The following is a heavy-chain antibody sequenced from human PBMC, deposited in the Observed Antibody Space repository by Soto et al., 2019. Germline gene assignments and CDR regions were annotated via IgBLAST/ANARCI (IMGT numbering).Heavy chain of an antibody. CDR2: ISAYNGNT. V-gene: IGHV1-18*01. CDR3: AIYDFGEGFFDY. Sequence: QVQLVQSGAEVKKPGSSVKVSCKASGGTFSSYAISWVRQAPGQGLEWMGGISAYNGNTNYAQKLQGRVTMTTDTSTSTAYMELRSLRSDDTAVYYCAIYDFGEGFFDYWGQGTLVTVSS. CDR1: GGTFSSYA. D-gene: IGHD3-3*01. J-gene: IGHJ4*02.